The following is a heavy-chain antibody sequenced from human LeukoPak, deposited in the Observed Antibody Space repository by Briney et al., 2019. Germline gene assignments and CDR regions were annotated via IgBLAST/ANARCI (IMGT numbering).Heavy chain of an antibody. J-gene: IGHJ6*02. CDR1: GGSFSGYY. D-gene: IGHD2-2*02. V-gene: IGHV4-34*01. CDR2: INHSGST. Sequence: SETLSLTCAVYGGSFSGYYWSWIRQPPGKGLEWIGEINHSGSTNYNPSLKSRVTISVDTSKNQFSLKLSSVAAADTAVYYCARERRGYCSSTSCYRNDYYYYYGMDVWGQGTTVTVSS. CDR3: ARERRGYCSSTSCYRNDYYYYYGMDV.